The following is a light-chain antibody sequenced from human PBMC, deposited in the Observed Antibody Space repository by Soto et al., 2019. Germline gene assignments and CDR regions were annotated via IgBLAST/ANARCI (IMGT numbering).Light chain of an antibody. J-gene: IGKJ4*01. CDR2: AAS. CDR3: LQDYNYPLT. Sequence: AIQMTQSPSSLSASVGDRVTITCRASQGIRHYLGWYQQKTGKHPKLLIYAASCLQSGVPSRFSGSGSGTDVTLTISSLQPEDFATYYCLQDYNYPLTFGGGTKVEIK. V-gene: IGKV1-6*01. CDR1: QGIRHY.